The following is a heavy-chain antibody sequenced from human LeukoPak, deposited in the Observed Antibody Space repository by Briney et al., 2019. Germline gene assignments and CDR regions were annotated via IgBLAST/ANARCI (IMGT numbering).Heavy chain of an antibody. J-gene: IGHJ4*02. V-gene: IGHV4-34*01. CDR2: INHSGST. Sequence: SETLSLTCAVYGGSFSGYYWSWIRQPPGKGLEWIGEINHSGSTNYNPSLKSRVTISVDTSKNQFSLKLSSVTAADTAVYYCAREVTMIVVAAWYFDYWGQGTLVTVSS. D-gene: IGHD3-22*01. CDR3: AREVTMIVVAAWYFDY. CDR1: GGSFSGYY.